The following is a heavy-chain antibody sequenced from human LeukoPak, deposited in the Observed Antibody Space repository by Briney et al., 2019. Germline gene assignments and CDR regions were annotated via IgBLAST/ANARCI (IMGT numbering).Heavy chain of an antibody. Sequence: SETLSLTCAVYGGSFSGYYWSWIRQPPGKGLEWIGEINHSGSTNYNPSLKSRVTISVDTSKNQFSLKLSSVTAADTAVYYCARDDVVRGVIRCWGQGTLVTVSS. CDR3: ARDDVVRGVIRC. CDR2: INHSGST. D-gene: IGHD3-10*01. V-gene: IGHV4-34*01. J-gene: IGHJ4*02. CDR1: GGSFSGYY.